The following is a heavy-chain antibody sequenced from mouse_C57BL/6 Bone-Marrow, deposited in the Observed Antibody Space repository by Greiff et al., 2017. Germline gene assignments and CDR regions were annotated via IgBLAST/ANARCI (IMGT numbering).Heavy chain of an antibody. Sequence: QVQLQQPGAELVKPGASVKMSCKASGYTFTSYWITWVKQRPGQGLEWIGDIYPGSGSTNYNEKFKSKATLTVDTSSSTAYMQLSSLTSEDSAVYYCARSNYYSNVYYAMDYWGQGTSVTVSS. CDR2: IYPGSGST. D-gene: IGHD2-5*01. J-gene: IGHJ4*01. V-gene: IGHV1-55*01. CDR1: GYTFTSYW. CDR3: ARSNYYSNVYYAMDY.